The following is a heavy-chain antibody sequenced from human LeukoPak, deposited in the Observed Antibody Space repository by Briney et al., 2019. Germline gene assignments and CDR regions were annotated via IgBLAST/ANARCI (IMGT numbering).Heavy chain of an antibody. J-gene: IGHJ3*02. CDR1: GYTFTSYG. V-gene: IGHV1-18*01. CDR2: ISAYNGNT. D-gene: IGHD3-22*01. CDR3: ARDVGYYDSSGGAFDI. Sequence: ASVKVSCKASGYTFTSYGISWVRQAPGQGLEWMGWISAYNGNTNYAQKLQGRVTMTTDTSTSTAYMELRSLRSDDTAVYYCARDVGYYDSSGGAFDIWGQGTMVTVSS.